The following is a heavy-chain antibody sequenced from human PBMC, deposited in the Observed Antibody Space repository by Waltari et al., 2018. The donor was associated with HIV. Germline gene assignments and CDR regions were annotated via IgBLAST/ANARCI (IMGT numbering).Heavy chain of an antibody. J-gene: IGHJ4*02. CDR2: ISYDGSNK. CDR3: ARDQYPRGPLDY. Sequence: QVQLVESGGGVVQPGRSLRLSCAASGFTFSSYAMPWVRQAPGKGLEWVAVISYDGSNKYYADSVKGRFTISRDNSKNTLYLQMNSLRAEDTAVYYCARDQYPRGPLDYWGQGTLVTVSS. CDR1: GFTFSSYA. D-gene: IGHD2-2*02. V-gene: IGHV3-30-3*01.